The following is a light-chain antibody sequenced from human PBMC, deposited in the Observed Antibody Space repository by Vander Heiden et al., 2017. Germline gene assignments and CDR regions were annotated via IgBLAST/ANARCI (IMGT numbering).Light chain of an antibody. Sequence: CTGSSSNIGAGYDVHWYQQPPGTAPKLLIYGNTNRPSGVPDRFSGSKSGTSASLAITGLQAEDEADYYCQSYDSSLSSYVFGTGTKVTVL. CDR1: SSNIGAGYD. CDR2: GNT. CDR3: QSYDSSLSSYV. J-gene: IGLJ1*01. V-gene: IGLV1-40*01.